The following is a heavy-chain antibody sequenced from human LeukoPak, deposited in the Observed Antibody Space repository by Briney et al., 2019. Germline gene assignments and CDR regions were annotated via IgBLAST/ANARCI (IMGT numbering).Heavy chain of an antibody. V-gene: IGHV3-49*04. Sequence: SGGSLRLSCTASGFTFGDYAMSWVRQASGKGLEWVGFIRSKAYGGTTEYAASVKGRFTISRDDSKSIAYLQMNSLRAEDTAVYYCAKVLTVTTDYWGQGTLITVSS. CDR3: AKVLTVTTDY. J-gene: IGHJ4*02. CDR2: IRSKAYGGTT. D-gene: IGHD4-17*01. CDR1: GFTFGDYA.